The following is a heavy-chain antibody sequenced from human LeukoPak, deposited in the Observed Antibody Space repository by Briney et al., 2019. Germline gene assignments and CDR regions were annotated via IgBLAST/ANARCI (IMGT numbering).Heavy chain of an antibody. CDR2: MNPNTGDT. Sequence: ASVKVSCKASGYTFINHDITWVRQAPGQGPEWMGWMNPNTGDTGFPQNFQGRVTITQDSSISTVYMELSSLTSEDTAVYYCARTTEGGYTYGYFYYYYMDVWGKGTTVTISS. V-gene: IGHV1-8*01. CDR3: ARTTEGGYTYGYFYYYYMDV. J-gene: IGHJ6*03. D-gene: IGHD5-18*01. CDR1: GYTFINHD.